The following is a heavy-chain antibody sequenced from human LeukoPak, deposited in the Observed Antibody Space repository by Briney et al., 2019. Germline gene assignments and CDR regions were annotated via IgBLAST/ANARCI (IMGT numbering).Heavy chain of an antibody. J-gene: IGHJ4*02. CDR3: AREIAVADGFDY. D-gene: IGHD6-19*01. V-gene: IGHV1-2*02. CDR2: INPNSGGT. CDR1: GYTFTGYY. Sequence: GASVKVSCKASGYTFTGYYMRWVRQAPGQGLEWMGWINPNSGGTNYAQKFQGRVTMTRDTSISTAYMELSRLRSDDTAVYYCAREIAVADGFDYWGQGTLVTVSS.